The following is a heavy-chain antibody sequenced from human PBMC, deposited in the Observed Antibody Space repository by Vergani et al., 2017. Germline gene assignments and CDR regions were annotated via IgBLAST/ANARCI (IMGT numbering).Heavy chain of an antibody. D-gene: IGHD3-10*01. CDR2: IYHSGST. V-gene: IGHV4-30-2*01. CDR1: GGSISSGGYS. Sequence: QLQLQESGSGLVKPSQTLSLTCAVSGGSISSGGYSWSWIRQPPGKGLEWIGYIYHSGSTYYNPSLKSRVTISVDRSKNQFSLKLSSVTAADTAVYYCARELLWFGESRGYFDYWGQGTRVTVSS. CDR3: ARELLWFGESRGYFDY. J-gene: IGHJ4*02.